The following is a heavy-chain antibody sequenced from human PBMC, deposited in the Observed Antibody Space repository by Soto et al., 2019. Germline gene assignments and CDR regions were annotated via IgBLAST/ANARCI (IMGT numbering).Heavy chain of an antibody. D-gene: IGHD2-15*01. V-gene: IGHV4-34*01. CDR2: INHSGST. J-gene: IGHJ5*02. Sequence: SETLSLTCAVYGGSFSGYYWSWIRQPPGKGLEWIGEINHSGSTNYNPSLKSRVTISVDTSKNQFSLKLSSVTAADTAVYYCARGLVVVVAATNWFDPWGQGTLVTVSS. CDR3: ARGLVVVVAATNWFDP. CDR1: GGSFSGYY.